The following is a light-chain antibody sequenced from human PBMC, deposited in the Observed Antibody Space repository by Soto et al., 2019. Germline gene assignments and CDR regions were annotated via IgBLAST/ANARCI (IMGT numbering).Light chain of an antibody. Sequence: QSALTQPASVSGSPGQSITISCTGTSSDIGAYKYVAWYQQQSGQAPKLMTYEVNNRPSGVSNRFSGSKSGNTASLTIAGLQVEDEADYYCCSYTSSNTVVFGGGTKVTVL. CDR3: CSYTSSNTVV. CDR1: SSDIGAYKY. V-gene: IGLV2-14*01. CDR2: EVN. J-gene: IGLJ3*02.